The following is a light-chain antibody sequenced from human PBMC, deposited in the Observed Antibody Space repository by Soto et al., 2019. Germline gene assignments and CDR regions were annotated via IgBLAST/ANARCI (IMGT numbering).Light chain of an antibody. J-gene: IGKJ5*01. CDR3: QLRSNWPPT. V-gene: IGKV3-11*01. Sequence: EIVLTQSPATLSLSPGERATLSCRASQSVSSYLAWYQQKPGQAPRLLIYDASNRATGIPARFSGSGSGTDFTLTISSLEPEDFAVYYCQLRSNWPPTFGQGTRLAIK. CDR1: QSVSSY. CDR2: DAS.